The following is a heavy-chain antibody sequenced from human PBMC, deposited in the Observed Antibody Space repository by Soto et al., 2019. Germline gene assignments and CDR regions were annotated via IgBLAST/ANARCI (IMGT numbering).Heavy chain of an antibody. V-gene: IGHV4-61*08. D-gene: IGHD6-13*01. Sequence: SETLSLTCAVSGGSISSGAYSWSWIRQSPGRGLEWIGYIHYSGSTNYNPSLKSRVTMSVDTSKMQFSLKLSAVTAADTAVYFCARDSLERGPQLVSQLVHWGQGTLVTVS. CDR1: GGSISSGAYS. CDR3: ARDSLERGPQLVSQLVH. CDR2: IHYSGST. J-gene: IGHJ4*02.